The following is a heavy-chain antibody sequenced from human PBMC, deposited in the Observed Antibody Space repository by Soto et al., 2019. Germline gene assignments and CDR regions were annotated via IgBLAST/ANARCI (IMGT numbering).Heavy chain of an antibody. J-gene: IGHJ4*02. Sequence: VASVKVSCKASGYTFTSYGISWVRQAPGQGLEWMGWISAYNGNTNYAQKLQGRVTMTTDTSTSTAYMELRSLRSDDTAVYYCARDLTAYYYDSSGYGLDYWGQGTLVTV. CDR1: GYTFTSYG. CDR2: ISAYNGNT. D-gene: IGHD3-22*01. CDR3: ARDLTAYYYDSSGYGLDY. V-gene: IGHV1-18*04.